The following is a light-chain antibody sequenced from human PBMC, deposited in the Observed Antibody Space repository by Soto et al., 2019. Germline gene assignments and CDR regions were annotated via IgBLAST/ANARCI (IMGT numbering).Light chain of an antibody. CDR3: QQYDNYPLT. Sequence: DLQMTQSPSTLSASVGDRVTITCRASQSINNWLAWYQQKPGKAPKFLIYNASNLESGVPSRFSGSASGTEFTLTISSLQPDDFATYNCQQYDNYPLTFGGGTKVDI. CDR2: NAS. J-gene: IGKJ4*01. CDR1: QSINNW. V-gene: IGKV1-5*01.